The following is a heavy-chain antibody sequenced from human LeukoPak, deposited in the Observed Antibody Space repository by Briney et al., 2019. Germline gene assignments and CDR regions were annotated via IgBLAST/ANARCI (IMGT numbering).Heavy chain of an antibody. CDR2: IIPILGIA. CDR1: GGTFSSYA. CDR3: ARGLGIRDAFDI. J-gene: IGHJ3*02. V-gene: IGHV1-69*04. Sequence: GASVKVSCKASGGTFSSYAISWVRQAPGQGLEWMGRIIPILGIANYAQKFQGRVTITADKSTSTAYMEPSSLRSEDTAVYYCARGLGIRDAFDIWGQGTMVTVSS. D-gene: IGHD1-14*01.